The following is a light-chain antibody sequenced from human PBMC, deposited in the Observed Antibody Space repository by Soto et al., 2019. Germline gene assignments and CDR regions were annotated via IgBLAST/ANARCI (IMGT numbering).Light chain of an antibody. Sequence: QSALTQPPSVSGSPGQSVTISCTGTSSDVGSYNRVSWYQQPPGTAPKVMIYEVSNRPSGVPDRFSGSKSGNTASLTISGLQAEDEADYYCSLYTTSSNYVLGNGTKVTVL. CDR1: SSDVGSYNR. J-gene: IGLJ1*01. V-gene: IGLV2-18*01. CDR2: EVS. CDR3: SLYTTSSNYV.